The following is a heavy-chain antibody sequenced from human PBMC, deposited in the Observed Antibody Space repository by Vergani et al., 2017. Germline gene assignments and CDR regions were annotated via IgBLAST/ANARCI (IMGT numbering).Heavy chain of an antibody. CDR1: GYTFTGYY. Sequence: QVQLVQSGAEVKKPGASVKVSCKASGYTFTGYYMHWVRQAPGQGLEWMGWINPNSGGTNYAQKFQGRVTMTRDTSISTAYMELSRLRSDDTAVYYCARDRGSSSPQWTFDYWGQGSLVTVSS. J-gene: IGHJ4*02. D-gene: IGHD6-13*01. CDR2: INPNSGGT. V-gene: IGHV1-2*02. CDR3: ARDRGSSSPQWTFDY.